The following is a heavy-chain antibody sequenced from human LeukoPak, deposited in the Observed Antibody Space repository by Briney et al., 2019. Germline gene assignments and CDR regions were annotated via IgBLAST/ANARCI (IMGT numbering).Heavy chain of an antibody. D-gene: IGHD1-26*01. J-gene: IGHJ5*02. CDR3: ARHLSSIVGDTLSSGFDP. V-gene: IGHV4-59*08. Sequence: SETLSLTCTVSGGSFSSYYWSWIRQPPGKGLEWIGYISNSGDTNYTPSLKSRVAISVDTSKNQFSLKLSSVTAADTAVYYCARHLSSIVGDTLSSGFDPWGQGTLVTVSS. CDR1: GGSFSSYY. CDR2: ISNSGDT.